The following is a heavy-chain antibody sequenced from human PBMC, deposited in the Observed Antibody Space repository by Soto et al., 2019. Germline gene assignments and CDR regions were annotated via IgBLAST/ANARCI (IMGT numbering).Heavy chain of an antibody. CDR3: AKVGVEYCGGDCYSDY. Sequence: QVQLVESGGGVVQPGRSLRLSCAASGFSFSNYGMLWVRQAPGKGLEWVALISFDGNNKHYADSVKGRFTISRDISKNTRYLQMNSPRAEDSAVYYCAKVGVEYCGGDCYSDYWGQGTRVTVSS. V-gene: IGHV3-30*18. CDR1: GFSFSNYG. CDR2: ISFDGNNK. J-gene: IGHJ4*02. D-gene: IGHD2-21*02.